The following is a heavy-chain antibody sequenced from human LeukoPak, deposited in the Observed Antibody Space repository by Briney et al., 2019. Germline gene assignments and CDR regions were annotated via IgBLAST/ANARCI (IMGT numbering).Heavy chain of an antibody. Sequence: SETLSLTCTVSGGSISSSSYYWGWIWQPAGRGLEWIGRIYTSGSTNYNPSLKSRVTISVDTSKNQFSLKLSSVTAADTAVYYCARGCSSSWTTYYFDYWGQGTLVTVSS. J-gene: IGHJ4*02. D-gene: IGHD6-13*01. V-gene: IGHV4-61*02. CDR1: GGSISSSSYY. CDR2: IYTSGST. CDR3: ARGCSSSWTTYYFDY.